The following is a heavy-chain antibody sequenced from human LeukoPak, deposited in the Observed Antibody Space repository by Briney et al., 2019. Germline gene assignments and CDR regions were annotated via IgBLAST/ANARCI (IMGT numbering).Heavy chain of an antibody. D-gene: IGHD6-13*01. J-gene: IGHJ6*03. V-gene: IGHV4-39*01. Sequence: PSETLSLTCTVSGGSISSSSYYWGWIRQPPGKGLEWIGSIYYSGSTYYNPSLKSRVTISVDTSKNQFSLKLSSVTAADTAVYYCARADPYSSSWYSYYYYMDVWGKGTTVTVSS. CDR3: ARADPYSSSWYSYYYYMDV. CDR2: IYYSGST. CDR1: GGSISSSSYY.